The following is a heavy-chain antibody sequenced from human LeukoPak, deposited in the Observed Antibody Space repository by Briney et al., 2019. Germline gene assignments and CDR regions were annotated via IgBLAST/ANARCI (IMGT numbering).Heavy chain of an antibody. CDR1: GGSFSGYY. CDR3: ARAPRYYGSGSFYSGNWFDP. CDR2: INHSGST. J-gene: IGHJ5*02. D-gene: IGHD3-10*01. V-gene: IGHV4-34*01. Sequence: KPSETLSLTCAVYGGSFSGYYWSWIRQPPGKGLEWIGEINHSGSTNYNPSLKSRVTISVDTSKNQFSLKLSSVTAADTAVYYCARAPRYYGSGSFYSGNWFDPWGQGTLVTVSS.